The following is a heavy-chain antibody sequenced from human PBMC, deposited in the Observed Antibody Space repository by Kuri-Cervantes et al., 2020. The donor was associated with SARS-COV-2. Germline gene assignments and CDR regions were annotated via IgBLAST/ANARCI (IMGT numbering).Heavy chain of an antibody. D-gene: IGHD3-10*01. CDR3: ARAPEGYYYGSESTNYYYYGMDV. Sequence: GESLRLSCAASGFTLEKYVMHWVRQAPGKGLEWVAVISNDGVNKNYADSVKGRFTISRDNSKNTLFLQMNSLRAEDTAVYYCARAPEGYYYGSESTNYYYYGMDVWGQGTTVTVSS. CDR2: ISNDGVNK. V-gene: IGHV3-30-3*01. J-gene: IGHJ6*02. CDR1: GFTLEKYV.